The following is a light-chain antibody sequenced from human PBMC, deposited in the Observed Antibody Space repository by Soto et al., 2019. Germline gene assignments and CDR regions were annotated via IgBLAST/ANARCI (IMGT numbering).Light chain of an antibody. Sequence: QSALTQPPSASGTPGQRVTISCSGGSSNMGTNTVSWYQQVPGTAPKVLIYVNDQRPSGVPDRFSGSNSGTSASLAISGLQPEDEAEYYCVAWDESLNGHVFGTGTKVTVL. CDR1: SSNMGTNT. V-gene: IGLV1-44*01. J-gene: IGLJ1*01. CDR3: VAWDESLNGHV. CDR2: VND.